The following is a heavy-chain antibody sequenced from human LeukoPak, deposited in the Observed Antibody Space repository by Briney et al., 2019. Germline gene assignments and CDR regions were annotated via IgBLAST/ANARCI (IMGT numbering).Heavy chain of an antibody. CDR3: ARENQYCSSTSCYNWAYAFDI. CDR1: GGTFISYA. CDR2: IIPIFGTA. J-gene: IGHJ3*02. Sequence: ASVKVSCKASGGTFISYAISWVGQAPGQGLEWRGGIIPIFGTANYAQRFQGRVTITADESTSTAYMELSSLRSEDTAVYYCARENQYCSSTSCYNWAYAFDIWGQGTMVTVSS. D-gene: IGHD2-2*02. V-gene: IGHV1-69*13.